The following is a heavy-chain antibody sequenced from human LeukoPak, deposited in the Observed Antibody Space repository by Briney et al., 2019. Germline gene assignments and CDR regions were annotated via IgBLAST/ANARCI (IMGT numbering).Heavy chain of an antibody. Sequence: SETLSLTCTVSGGSISSYYWSWIRQPPGKGLEWIGYIYYSGSTNYNPSLKSRVTISVDTSKNQFSLKLSSVTAADTAVYYCARYYYDSSGYYLRGYYGMDVWGQGTTVTVSS. D-gene: IGHD3-22*01. CDR2: IYYSGST. CDR1: GGSISSYY. J-gene: IGHJ6*02. V-gene: IGHV4-59*08. CDR3: ARYYYDSSGYYLRGYYGMDV.